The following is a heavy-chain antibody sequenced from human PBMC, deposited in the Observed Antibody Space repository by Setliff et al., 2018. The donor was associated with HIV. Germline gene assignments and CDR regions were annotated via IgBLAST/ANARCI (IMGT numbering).Heavy chain of an antibody. J-gene: IGHJ4*02. CDR2: IYQSGST. V-gene: IGHV4-38-2*01. CDR1: GYSITSDYY. D-gene: IGHD3-3*01. Sequence: PSETLSLTCGVSGYSITSDYYWGWIRQPPGKGLEWIGSIYQSGSTYYNPSLKSRVTISVDASKNQFSLNLSSVTAADTAIYYCTRGPEGVAGGDYWGQGILVTVS. CDR3: TRGPEGVAGGDY.